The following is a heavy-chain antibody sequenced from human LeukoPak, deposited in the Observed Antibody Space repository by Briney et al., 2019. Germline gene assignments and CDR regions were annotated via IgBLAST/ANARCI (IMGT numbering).Heavy chain of an antibody. J-gene: IGHJ6*02. Sequence: GGSLRLSCAASGFTISNNYMNWVRRAPGKGLGWVSTIYPDGGTYYADSVRNRFTISRDTFKNTLFLQMNSLSAGDTAHYYCVRGVRPSVGMDVWGQGTTLIVSS. D-gene: IGHD6-6*01. CDR3: VRGVRPSVGMDV. CDR2: IYPDGGT. CDR1: GFTISNNY. V-gene: IGHV3-66*01.